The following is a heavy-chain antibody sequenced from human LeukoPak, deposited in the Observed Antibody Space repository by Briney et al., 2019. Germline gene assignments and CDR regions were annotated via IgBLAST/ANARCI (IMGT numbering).Heavy chain of an antibody. D-gene: IGHD6-13*01. CDR3: ARGGVGQQLVLDY. Sequence: SVKVSWKASGGTFSSYAISWVRQAPGQGLEWMGRIIPIFGIANYAQKFQGRVTITADKSTSTAYMELSSLRSEDTAVYYCARGGVGQQLVLDYWGQGTLVTVSS. CDR2: IIPIFGIA. J-gene: IGHJ4*02. V-gene: IGHV1-69*04. CDR1: GGTFSSYA.